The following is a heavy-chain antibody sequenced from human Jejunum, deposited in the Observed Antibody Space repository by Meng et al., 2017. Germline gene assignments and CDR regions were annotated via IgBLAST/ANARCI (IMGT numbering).Heavy chain of an antibody. V-gene: IGHV4-34*01. CDR3: SYSIYSFDY. Sequence: QVQVQQRGAGLLKPSETLSLTCAVYGGSFSTYFWTWFRQPPGKGLEWIGEINHRGSIHYNPSLGSRVTISADTSKGQVSLNLTSVTAADTAVFYCSYSIYSFDYWGQGSLVTVSS. CDR2: INHRGSI. D-gene: IGHD5/OR15-5a*01. CDR1: GGSFSTYF. J-gene: IGHJ4*02.